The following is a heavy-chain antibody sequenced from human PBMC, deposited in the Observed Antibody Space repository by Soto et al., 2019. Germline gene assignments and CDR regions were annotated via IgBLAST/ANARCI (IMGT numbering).Heavy chain of an antibody. CDR1: GASISSGGYY. D-gene: IGHD1-1*01. CDR2: VYYGGNT. CDR3: ARNRIESRYFYHL. V-gene: IGHV4-31*03. Sequence: SSETLSLTCTVSGASISSGGYYWTWIRQHPGKGLEWIGYVYYGGNTNFNPSLRSRVAMSVDRSKNQFSLELKSVTVADTAVYFCARNRIESRYFYHLWGQGTLVTASS. J-gene: IGHJ5*02.